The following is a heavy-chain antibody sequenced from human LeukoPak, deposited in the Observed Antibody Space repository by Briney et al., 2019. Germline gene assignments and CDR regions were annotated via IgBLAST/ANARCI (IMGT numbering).Heavy chain of an antibody. V-gene: IGHV3-66*01. CDR3: ARVSFTTFGELNY. Sequence: PGGSLRLSCAASGFTFSTYWMNWVRQAPGKGLEWVSVIYSGGSTYYADSVKGRFTISRDNSKNTLYLQMNSLRAEDTAVYYCARVSFTTFGELNYWGQGTLVTVSS. J-gene: IGHJ4*02. CDR1: GFTFSTYW. D-gene: IGHD3-10*02. CDR2: IYSGGST.